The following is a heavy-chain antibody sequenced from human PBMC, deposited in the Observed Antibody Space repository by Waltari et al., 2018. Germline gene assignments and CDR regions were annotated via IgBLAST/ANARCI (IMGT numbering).Heavy chain of an antibody. D-gene: IGHD6-13*01. CDR3: ARNGRSSSWCDGYYYYYMDV. Sequence: QVQLVQSGAEVKKPGASVKVSCKASGYTFTSYDINWVRQATGQGLEWMGWMNPNSGNTGYAQKFQGRVTITRNTSISTAYMELSSLRSEDTAVYYCARNGRSSSWCDGYYYYYMDVWGKGTTVTVSS. V-gene: IGHV1-8*03. CDR1: GYTFTSYD. CDR2: MNPNSGNT. J-gene: IGHJ6*03.